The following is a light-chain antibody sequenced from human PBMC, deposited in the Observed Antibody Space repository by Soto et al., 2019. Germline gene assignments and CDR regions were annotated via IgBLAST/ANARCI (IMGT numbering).Light chain of an antibody. V-gene: IGLV2-8*01. CDR1: SSDVGGYNY. Sequence: ALTQPPSASGSPGQSVTISCTGTSSDVGGYNYVSWYQQHPGKAPKLMIYEVSKRPSGVPDRFSGSKPGNTASLTVSGLQAEDEADYYCSSYAGSNNFPYVFGTGTKVTVL. CDR2: EVS. CDR3: SSYAGSNNFPYV. J-gene: IGLJ1*01.